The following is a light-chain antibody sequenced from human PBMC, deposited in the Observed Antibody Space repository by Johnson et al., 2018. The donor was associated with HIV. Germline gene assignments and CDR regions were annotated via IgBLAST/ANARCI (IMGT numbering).Light chain of an antibody. CDR2: DNN. J-gene: IGLJ1*01. CDR3: GTWDSSPRKV. Sequence: QSVLTQPPSVSAAPGQKVTISCSGSSSNIGNNYVSWYQQLPGTAPKLLIYDNNKRPSGIPDRFSGSKSGTSATLGITGLQTGDEADYYCGTWDSSPRKVFGTGTKFTVL. V-gene: IGLV1-51*01. CDR1: SSNIGNNY.